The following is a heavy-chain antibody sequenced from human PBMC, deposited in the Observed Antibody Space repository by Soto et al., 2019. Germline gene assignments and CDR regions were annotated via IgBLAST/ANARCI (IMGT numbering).Heavy chain of an antibody. CDR1: GFTFSSYA. Sequence: QVQLVESGGGVVQPGRSLRLSCAASGFTFSSYAMHWVRQAPGKGLEWVAVISYDGSNKYYADSVKGRFTISRDNSKNTLYLQMNSLRAEDTAVYYCARDQSGAVSRQGNGYGMDVWGQGTTVTVSS. CDR3: ARDQSGAVSRQGNGYGMDV. V-gene: IGHV3-30-3*01. CDR2: ISYDGSNK. J-gene: IGHJ6*02. D-gene: IGHD2-15*01.